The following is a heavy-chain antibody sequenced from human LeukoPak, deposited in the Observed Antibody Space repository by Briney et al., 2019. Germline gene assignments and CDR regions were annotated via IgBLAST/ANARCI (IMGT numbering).Heavy chain of an antibody. CDR3: AGGSGAHDAFDI. D-gene: IGHD3-10*01. CDR2: MNPNSGNT. J-gene: IGHJ3*02. CDR1: GYTFTSYD. Sequence: ASVKVSCKASGYTFTSYDINWVRQATGQGLEWMGWMNPNSGNTGYAQKLQGRVTMTTDTSTSTAYMELRSLRSDDTAVYYCAGGSGAHDAFDIWGQGTMVTVSS. V-gene: IGHV1-8*02.